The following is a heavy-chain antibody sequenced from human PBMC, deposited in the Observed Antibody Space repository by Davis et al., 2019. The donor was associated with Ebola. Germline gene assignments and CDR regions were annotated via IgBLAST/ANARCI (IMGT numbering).Heavy chain of an antibody. CDR3: AREAPYCSGGRCYDY. CDR1: GGSVSSGSYY. CDR2: IYYSGST. D-gene: IGHD2-15*01. J-gene: IGHJ4*02. V-gene: IGHV4-61*01. Sequence: SETLSLTCTVSGGSVSSGSYYWSWMRQPPGKGLEWIGYIYYSGSTNYNPSLKSRVTLSVDTSKNQFSLKLSSVTAAGTAVYYCAREAPYCSGGRCYDYWGQGTLVTVSS.